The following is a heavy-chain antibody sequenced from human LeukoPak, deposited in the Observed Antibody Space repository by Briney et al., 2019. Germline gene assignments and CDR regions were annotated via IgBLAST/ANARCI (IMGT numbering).Heavy chain of an antibody. CDR1: GFTFSSYA. V-gene: IGHV3-23*01. J-gene: IGHJ4*02. CDR3: AKDRSIGTYYTFDS. Sequence: GGSLRLSCAASGFTFSSYAMSWVRQAPGKGLEWVSTISNSDYSTYYADSVKGRFTISRANSENTLYLQMNSLRAEDTAVYYCAKDRSIGTYYTFDSWGQGTLVTVSS. CDR2: ISNSDYST. D-gene: IGHD1-26*01.